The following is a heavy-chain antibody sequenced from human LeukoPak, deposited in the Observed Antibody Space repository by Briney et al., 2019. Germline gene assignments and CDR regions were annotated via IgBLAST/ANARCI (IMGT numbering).Heavy chain of an antibody. CDR1: GGSFSGYY. CDR3: ARGRLTGRYYFDY. J-gene: IGHJ4*02. D-gene: IGHD7-27*01. Sequence: SETLSLTCAVYGGSFSGYYWSWIRQPPGKGLEWIGEINHSGSTNYNPSLKSRVTISLDTSKNQFSLKVSSVTAADTAVYYCARGRLTGRYYFDYRGQGTLVTVSS. CDR2: INHSGST. V-gene: IGHV4-34*01.